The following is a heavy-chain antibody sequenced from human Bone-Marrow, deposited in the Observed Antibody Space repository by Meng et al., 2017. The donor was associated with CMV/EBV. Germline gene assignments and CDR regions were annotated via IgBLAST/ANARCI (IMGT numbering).Heavy chain of an antibody. Sequence: ASVKVSCKASGYTFTSYDINWVRQATGQGLEWMGWMNPNSGNTGYAQKFQGRVTITRNTSISTAYMELSSLRSEDTAVYYCAALTTVGTPGAFDIWGQGTMVTVSS. D-gene: IGHD4-23*01. CDR1: GYTFTSYD. V-gene: IGHV1-8*03. J-gene: IGHJ3*02. CDR2: MNPNSGNT. CDR3: AALTTVGTPGAFDI.